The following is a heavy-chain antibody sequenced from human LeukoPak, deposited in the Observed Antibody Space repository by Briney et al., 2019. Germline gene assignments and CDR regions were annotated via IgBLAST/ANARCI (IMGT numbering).Heavy chain of an antibody. Sequence: ASVKVSCKASGYTFTSYGISWVRQAPGQGLEWMGWISAYNGNTNYAQKLQGRVTMTTDTSTSTAYMELRSLRSDDTAVYYCARAYCSSTSCYQNLYYFDYWGQGTLVTVPS. CDR1: GYTFTSYG. CDR2: ISAYNGNT. CDR3: ARAYCSSTSCYQNLYYFDY. V-gene: IGHV1-18*01. J-gene: IGHJ4*02. D-gene: IGHD2-2*01.